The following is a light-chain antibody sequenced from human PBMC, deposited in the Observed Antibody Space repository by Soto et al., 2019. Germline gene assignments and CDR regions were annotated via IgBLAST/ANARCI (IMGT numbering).Light chain of an antibody. V-gene: IGKV1-39*01. CDR2: AAS. J-gene: IGKJ4*01. CDR3: QQSYSTPLT. CDR1: QSISNF. Sequence: DIQMTQSPSSLSASVGDRVTITCRASQSISNFLNWYQQKPGKAPNLLIYAASSLQSGVPSRFSGSGSGTDFTLTIGSLQPEDFATYYCQQSYSTPLTFGGGTKVEIK.